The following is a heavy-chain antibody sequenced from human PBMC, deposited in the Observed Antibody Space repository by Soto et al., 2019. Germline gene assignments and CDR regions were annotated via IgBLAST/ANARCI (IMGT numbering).Heavy chain of an antibody. D-gene: IGHD6-6*01. V-gene: IGHV1-18*01. CDR2: ISAYNGDT. Sequence: QVQLVHSGAEVKKPGASVKVSCKTSGYTFANFGIHWVRQAPGQGLEWMGWISAYNGDTNYAQKLQGRATMTTDTSTSTAYIELRSLRSYDTAVYYCARGASAARPDYWGQGTLVTVSS. CDR1: GYTFANFG. J-gene: IGHJ4*02. CDR3: ARGASAARPDY.